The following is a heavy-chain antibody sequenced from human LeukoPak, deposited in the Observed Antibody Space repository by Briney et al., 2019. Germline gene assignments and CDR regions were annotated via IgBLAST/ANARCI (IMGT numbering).Heavy chain of an antibody. J-gene: IGHJ4*02. CDR1: GFTFNNYA. CDR3: AKDAQVRGVINGFDY. CDR2: IGFGDDSA. V-gene: IGHV3-23*01. Sequence: GSLRLSCAASGFTFNNYAMSWVRQAPGKGLEWVSTIGFGDDSAYYADSVKGRFTISRDNSKNTLYLQMNSLTAEDTAMYYCAKDAQVRGVINGFDYWGQGTLVTVSS. D-gene: IGHD3-10*01.